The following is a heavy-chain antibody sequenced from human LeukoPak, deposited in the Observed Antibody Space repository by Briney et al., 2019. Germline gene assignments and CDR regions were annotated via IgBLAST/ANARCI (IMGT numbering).Heavy chain of an antibody. CDR1: GYTFSSYG. V-gene: IGHV3-33*01. CDR3: ARPTYSGSYYWFDY. J-gene: IGHJ4*02. D-gene: IGHD1-26*01. Sequence: GRSLRLSCAASGYTFSSYGMHWVRQAPGKGLEWVAVIWYDGSNKYYADSVKGRFTISRDNPKNTLYLQMNSLRAEDTAVYYCARPTYSGSYYWFDYWGQGTLVTVSS. CDR2: IWYDGSNK.